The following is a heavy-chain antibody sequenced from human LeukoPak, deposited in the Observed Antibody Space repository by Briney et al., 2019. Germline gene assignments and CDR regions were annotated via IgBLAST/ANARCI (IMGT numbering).Heavy chain of an antibody. J-gene: IGHJ4*02. V-gene: IGHV3-33*06. CDR2: IRYDGSNK. D-gene: IGHD3-3*01. Sequence: PGRSLRLSCAASGFTFSSYGMHWVRQAPGKGLEWVAVIRYDGSNKYYADSVKGRFTISRDNSKNTLYLQMNSLRAEDTAVYYCAKSWSYWGQGTLVTVSS. CDR3: AKSWSY. CDR1: GFTFSSYG.